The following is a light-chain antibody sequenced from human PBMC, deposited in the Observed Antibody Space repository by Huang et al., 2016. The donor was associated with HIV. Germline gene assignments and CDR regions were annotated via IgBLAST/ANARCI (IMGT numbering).Light chain of an antibody. CDR1: QSIDGY. CDR3: QQSYSTLIT. Sequence: IQMTQSPSSLSASVGDRVTITCRASQSIDGYLNWYQQKPGKAPKLLISSASTLHSVVPPRFSGSGSGTDYTLIIDNLQPDDFATYFCQQSYSTLITFGQGSQLDTK. J-gene: IGKJ5*01. CDR2: SAS. V-gene: IGKV1-39*01.